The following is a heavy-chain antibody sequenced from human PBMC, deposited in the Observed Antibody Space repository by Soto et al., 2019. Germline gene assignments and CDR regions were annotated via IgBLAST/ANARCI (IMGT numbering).Heavy chain of an antibody. CDR3: AKAAEDPITSSGPEIYYFDY. Sequence: GGSLRLSCAASGFTFSSYGMHWVRQAPGKGLEWVAVISYDGSNKYYADSVKGRFTISRDNSKNTLYLQMNSLRAEDTAVYYCAKAAEDPITSSGPEIYYFDYWGQGTLVTVSS. CDR2: ISYDGSNK. D-gene: IGHD6-19*01. CDR1: GFTFSSYG. V-gene: IGHV3-30*18. J-gene: IGHJ4*02.